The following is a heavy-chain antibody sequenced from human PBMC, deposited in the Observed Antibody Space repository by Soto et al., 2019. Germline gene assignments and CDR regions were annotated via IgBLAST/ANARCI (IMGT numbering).Heavy chain of an antibody. V-gene: IGHV1-3*01. Sequence: ASVKVSCTASGYTFTSYAMHWVRQAPGQRLEWMGWINAGNGNTKYSQKFQGRVTITRDTSASTAYMELSSLRSEDTAVYYCARSYYDFWSGYYNSLDYYYGMDVWGQGTTVTVSS. J-gene: IGHJ6*02. CDR3: ARSYYDFWSGYYNSLDYYYGMDV. CDR1: GYTFTSYA. CDR2: INAGNGNT. D-gene: IGHD3-3*01.